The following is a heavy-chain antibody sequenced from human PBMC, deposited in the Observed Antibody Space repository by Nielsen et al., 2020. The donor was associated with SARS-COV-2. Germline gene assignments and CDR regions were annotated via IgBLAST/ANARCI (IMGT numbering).Heavy chain of an antibody. CDR2: IWYDGSNK. CDR3: ARDPIRGYSYGY. D-gene: IGHD5-18*01. J-gene: IGHJ4*02. CDR1: GFTFSSYG. V-gene: IGHV3-33*01. Sequence: GGSLRLSCAASGFTFSSYGMHWVRQAPGKGLEWVAVIWYDGSNKYYADSVKGRFTISRDNSKNTLYLQMNSLRAEDTAVYYCARDPIRGYSYGYWGQGTLVTVSS.